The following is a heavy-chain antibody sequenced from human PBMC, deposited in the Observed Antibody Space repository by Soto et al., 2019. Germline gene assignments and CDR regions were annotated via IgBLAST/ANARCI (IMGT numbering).Heavy chain of an antibody. CDR1: GFPFSSFS. CDR3: ARVTAGSGSYQIDM. J-gene: IGHJ4*02. Sequence: QLVESGGGLVKPGGSLRLSGVASGFPFSSFSLNWIRQAPGKGLEWVSSIGRVSTYIYYADSVRGRFTVSRDNAKNSVDLQMNGLTAEDSGIYYCARVTAGSGSYQIDMWGQGTLVTVSS. V-gene: IGHV3-21*02. CDR2: IGRVSTYI. D-gene: IGHD3-10*01.